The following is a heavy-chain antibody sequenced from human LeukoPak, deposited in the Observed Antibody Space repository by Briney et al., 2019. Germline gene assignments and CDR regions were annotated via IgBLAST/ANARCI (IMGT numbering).Heavy chain of an antibody. Sequence: ASVKVSCKASGYIFSDYYMHWVRQAPGQGLEWMGWIKPDSGGTNYEQKFQGRVIMTLDTSISTAYMELTRLTSDDTAVYYCARRALEMAHTNWGQGTLVTVSS. CDR3: ARRALEMAHTN. V-gene: IGHV1-2*02. CDR1: GYIFSDYY. J-gene: IGHJ4*02. CDR2: IKPDSGGT. D-gene: IGHD5-24*01.